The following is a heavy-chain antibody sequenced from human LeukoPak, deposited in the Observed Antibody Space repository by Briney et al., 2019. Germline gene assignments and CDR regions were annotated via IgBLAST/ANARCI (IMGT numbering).Heavy chain of an antibody. D-gene: IGHD3-22*01. CDR2: INHSGST. J-gene: IGHJ3*02. CDR1: GGSFSGYY. CDR3: ARARHYYDSSGLLTDAFDI. Sequence: SETLSLTCAVYGGSFSGYYWSWIRQPPGKGLEWIGEINHSGSTNYNPSLKSRVTISVDTSKNQFSLKLSSVTAADTAVYYCARARHYYDSSGLLTDAFDIWGQGTMVTDSS. V-gene: IGHV4-34*01.